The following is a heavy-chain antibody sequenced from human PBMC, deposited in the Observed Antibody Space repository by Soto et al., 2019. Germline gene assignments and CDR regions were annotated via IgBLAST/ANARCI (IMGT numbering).Heavy chain of an antibody. Sequence: PGGSLRLSCAASGFTFSSYAMSWVRQAPGKGLEWVSAISGSGGSTYYADSVKGRFTISRDNSKNTLYLQMNSLRAEDTAVYYCATRFNVVVVAANKFDYWGQGTLVTVS. CDR1: GFTFSSYA. CDR2: ISGSGGST. D-gene: IGHD2-15*01. V-gene: IGHV3-23*01. J-gene: IGHJ4*02. CDR3: ATRFNVVVVAANKFDY.